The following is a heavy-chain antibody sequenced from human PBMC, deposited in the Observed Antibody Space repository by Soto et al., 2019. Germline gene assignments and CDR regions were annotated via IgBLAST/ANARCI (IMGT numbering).Heavy chain of an antibody. J-gene: IGHJ5*02. V-gene: IGHV3-48*02. CDR2: ISSSSSTI. Sequence: GGSLRLSCAASGFTFSSYSMNWVRQAPGKGLEWVSYISSSSSTIYYADSVKGRFTISRDNAKNSLYLQMNSLRDEDTAVYYCVYEGARSPGAPYCFDPWGQGTLVTVSS. D-gene: IGHD2-8*01. CDR1: GFTFSSYS. CDR3: VYEGARSPGAPYCFDP.